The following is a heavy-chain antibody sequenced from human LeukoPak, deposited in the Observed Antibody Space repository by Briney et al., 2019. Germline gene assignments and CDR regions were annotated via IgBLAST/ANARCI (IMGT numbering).Heavy chain of an antibody. CDR2: IQNDVITK. J-gene: IGHJ4*02. Sequence: GGSLRLSCGVSGIGFSGSGMHWLRQAPGKGLEWVAFIQNDVITKNYADSVKGRFTISRDNSKNTLYLQLSSLRAEDTAVYYCARDAGYVIVPGSVIEDWGQGTLVTVSS. D-gene: IGHD3-16*02. CDR3: ARDAGYVIVPGSVIED. V-gene: IGHV3-30*02. CDR1: GIGFSGSG.